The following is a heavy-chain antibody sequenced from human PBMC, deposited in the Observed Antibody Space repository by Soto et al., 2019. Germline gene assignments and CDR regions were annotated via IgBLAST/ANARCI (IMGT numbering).Heavy chain of an antibody. Sequence: AASGFTFSSYAMHWVRQAPGKGLEWVAVISYDGSNKYYADSVKGRFTIYRAKCTNKLYLQMNGLRAEDTAVYFCARRVANDFDIWGQGTMVTVSS. CDR3: ARRVANDFDI. V-gene: IGHV3-30-3*01. D-gene: IGHD5-12*01. J-gene: IGHJ3*02. CDR2: ISYDGSNK. CDR1: GFTFSSYA.